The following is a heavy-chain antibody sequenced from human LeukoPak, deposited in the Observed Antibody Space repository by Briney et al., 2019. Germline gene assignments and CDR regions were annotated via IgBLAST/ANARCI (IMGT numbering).Heavy chain of an antibody. D-gene: IGHD6-13*01. CDR2: IYYSGST. Sequence: SETLSLTCTVSDDSISDYYRGWIRQPPGKGLEWIGYIYYSGSTYYNPSLKSRVTISVDTSKNQFSLKLSSVTAADTAVYYCATRPDIASTGPGWFDPWGQGTLVTVSS. CDR1: DDSISDYY. J-gene: IGHJ5*02. CDR3: ATRPDIASTGPGWFDP. V-gene: IGHV4-59*12.